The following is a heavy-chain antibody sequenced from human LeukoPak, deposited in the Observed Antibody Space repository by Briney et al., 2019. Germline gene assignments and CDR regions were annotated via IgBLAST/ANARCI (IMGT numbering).Heavy chain of an antibody. CDR3: ARGNAAGTGIWFDP. D-gene: IGHD6-13*01. CDR1: GGSISRYY. Sequence: PSETLSLTCTVSGGSISRYYWSWIRQPPGEGLEWIGNIYYSGSTNYNPSLKSRVTISVDTSKNQFSLKLSSVTAADTAVYYCARGNAAGTGIWFDPWGQGTLVTVSS. CDR2: IYYSGST. J-gene: IGHJ5*02. V-gene: IGHV4-59*08.